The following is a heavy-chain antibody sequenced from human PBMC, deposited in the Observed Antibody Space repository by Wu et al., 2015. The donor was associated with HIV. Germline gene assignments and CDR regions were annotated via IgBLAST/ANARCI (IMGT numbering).Heavy chain of an antibody. CDR2: IIPIFGTA. J-gene: IGHJ6*03. CDR1: GGTFSSYA. V-gene: IGHV1-69*12. CDR3: AGYSYGWAQEYYYYYMDV. Sequence: QVQLVQSGAEVKKPGSSVKVSCKASGGTFSSYAISWVRQAPGQGLEWMGGIIPIFGTANYAQKFQGRVTITADESTSTAYMELSSLRSEDTAVYYCAGYSYGWAQEYYYYYMDVWGKGTTVTVSS. D-gene: IGHD5-18*01.